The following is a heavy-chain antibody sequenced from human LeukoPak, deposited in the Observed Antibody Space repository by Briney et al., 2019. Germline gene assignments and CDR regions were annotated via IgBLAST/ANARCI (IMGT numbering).Heavy chain of an antibody. CDR2: ISGSGATT. CDR1: GFPFSSYA. CDR3: AKVQKTTVPDY. V-gene: IGHV3-23*01. J-gene: IGHJ4*02. Sequence: GGSLRLSCATSGFPFSSYAMTWVRQTPGTGLEWVSGISGSGATTYYADSVKGRFTISRDNSKNTLYLQMNSLRAEDTAIYYCAKVQKTTVPDYWGQGTLVTVSS. D-gene: IGHD4-17*01.